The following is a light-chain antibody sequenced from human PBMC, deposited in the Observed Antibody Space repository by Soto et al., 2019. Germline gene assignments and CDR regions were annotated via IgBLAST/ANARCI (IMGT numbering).Light chain of an antibody. CDR3: QQYNNWPYT. V-gene: IGKV3-15*01. Sequence: EIVMTQSPATLSVSPGERATLSCRASQSISSNLAWYQQKPGQAPRLLISGASSRSTGLPARFSGSGSGTDFTLTISSLQSEDCAVYYCQQYNNWPYTFGQGTKLEI. CDR1: QSISSN. CDR2: GAS. J-gene: IGKJ2*01.